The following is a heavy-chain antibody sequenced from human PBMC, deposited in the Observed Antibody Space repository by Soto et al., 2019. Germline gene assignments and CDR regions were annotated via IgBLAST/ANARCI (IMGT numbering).Heavy chain of an antibody. Sequence: SETLSLTCTVSGGSISSGDYHWSWIRQPPGKGLEWIGYIYYSGSTYYNPSLKSRVTISVDTSKNQFSLKLSSVTAADTAVYYCAREGQYQLLYRNWFDPWGQGTLVPVSS. V-gene: IGHV4-30-4*01. CDR1: GGSISSGDYH. J-gene: IGHJ5*02. CDR2: IYYSGST. CDR3: AREGQYQLLYRNWFDP. D-gene: IGHD2-2*02.